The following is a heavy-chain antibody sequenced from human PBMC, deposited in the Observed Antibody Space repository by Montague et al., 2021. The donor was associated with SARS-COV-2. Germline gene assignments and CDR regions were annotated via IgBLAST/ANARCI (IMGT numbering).Heavy chain of an antibody. CDR1: RGSISSGGNY. CDR2: SYYSGST. V-gene: IGHV4-31*03. D-gene: IGHD2-21*01. J-gene: IGHJ3*01. Sequence: TLSLTCTVSRGSISSGGNYWSWIRQPPVKGLEWIGYSYYSGSTYYNPSLKSRVSISVDTSKNQFSLKLTSATAADTATYYCARGQVTAFAILIVFPAAGALDSWGRGTTVTVSS. CDR3: ARGQVTAFAILIVFPAAGALDS.